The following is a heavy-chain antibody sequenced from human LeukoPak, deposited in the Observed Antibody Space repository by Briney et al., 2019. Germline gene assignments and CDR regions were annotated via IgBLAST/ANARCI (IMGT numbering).Heavy chain of an antibody. CDR1: GFTFSRHG. CDR3: ARETGIIGRDSRVDY. V-gene: IGHV3-33*01. Sequence: QSEESLRLSCAASGFTFSRHGMHWVRQAPGKGLEWVAIIRYDGSEKYYADSVEGRFTISKDNSRDTLYLEMDSLRVDDTAVYYCARETGIIGRDSRVDYWGQGALVTVSS. D-gene: IGHD1-14*01. CDR2: IRYDGSEK. J-gene: IGHJ4*02.